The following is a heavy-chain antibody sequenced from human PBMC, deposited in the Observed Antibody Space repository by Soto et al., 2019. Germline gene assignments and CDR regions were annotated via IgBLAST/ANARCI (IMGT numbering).Heavy chain of an antibody. V-gene: IGHV1-69*01. Sequence: QVQLVQSGAEVKKPGSSVKVSCKASGGTFSSYAISWVRQAPGQGLEWMGGIIPIFGTANYAQKFQGRVTITADETTSTAYVEGSGRGSGDTAVYSCALDGGGDDYWGQGTLVTVSS. CDR1: GGTFSSYA. CDR2: IIPIFGTA. CDR3: ALDGGGDDY. D-gene: IGHD3-16*01. J-gene: IGHJ4*02.